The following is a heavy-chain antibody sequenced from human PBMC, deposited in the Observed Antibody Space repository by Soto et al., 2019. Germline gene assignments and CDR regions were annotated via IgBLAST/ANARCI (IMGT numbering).Heavy chain of an antibody. CDR1: GFTFSSYG. J-gene: IGHJ6*02. Sequence: QVQLVESGGGVVQPGRSLRLSCAASGFTFSSYGMHWVRQAPGKGLEWVAVISYDGSNKYYADSVKGRFTISRDNSKNTLYLKMNSLRAEDTAVYYCAKDRGTTYYYYGRDVWGQGTTVTVSS. V-gene: IGHV3-30*18. CDR3: AKDRGTTYYYYGRDV. CDR2: ISYDGSNK. D-gene: IGHD1-26*01.